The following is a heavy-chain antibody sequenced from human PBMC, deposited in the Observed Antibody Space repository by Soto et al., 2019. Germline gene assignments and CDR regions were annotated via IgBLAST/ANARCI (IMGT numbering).Heavy chain of an antibody. V-gene: IGHV4-4*02. CDR3: AREVVAAAGQNRISLFDY. CDR1: GGSISSSNW. D-gene: IGHD6-13*01. CDR2: IYHSGST. Sequence: QVQLQESGPGLVKPSGTLSLTCAVSGGSISSSNWWSWVRQPPGKGLEWIGEIYHSGSTNYNPSLKSRVTISVDKSKNQFSLKLSSVTAADTAVYYCAREVVAAAGQNRISLFDYWGQGTLVTVSS. J-gene: IGHJ4*02.